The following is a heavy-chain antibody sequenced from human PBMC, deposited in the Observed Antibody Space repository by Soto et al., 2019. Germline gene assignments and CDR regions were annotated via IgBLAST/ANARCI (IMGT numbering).Heavy chain of an antibody. CDR2: ISGGGRPI. J-gene: IGHJ4*02. CDR3: ARDLGWAFDS. D-gene: IGHD6-19*01. CDR1: GFTFSTFS. Sequence: EVQLVESGGGPVQPGGSLRLSCAASGFTFSTFSMNWVRQAPGRGLEWISYISGGGRPISYADSVKGRFTTSRDNAKNSLYLQMDSLTDEDTAVYYCARDLGWAFDSWGQGTLVTVSS. V-gene: IGHV3-48*02.